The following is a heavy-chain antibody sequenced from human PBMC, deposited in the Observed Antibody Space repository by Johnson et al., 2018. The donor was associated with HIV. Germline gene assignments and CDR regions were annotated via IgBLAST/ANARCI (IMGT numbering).Heavy chain of an antibody. J-gene: IGHJ3*02. CDR2: IGSAGDT. CDR3: AREALPRVLQSSFGGAFDI. Sequence: EVQLLESGGGLAKPAWSPRLSCAASGFTFSSYDMHWVRQTTGKGLEWVSAIGSAGDTYYPGSVKGRFTISRENAKNSLYLQMNSLKTEDTAVYYCAREALPRVLQSSFGGAFDIWCQGTMVTVSS. D-gene: IGHD3-10*01. CDR1: GFTFSSYD. V-gene: IGHV3-13*01.